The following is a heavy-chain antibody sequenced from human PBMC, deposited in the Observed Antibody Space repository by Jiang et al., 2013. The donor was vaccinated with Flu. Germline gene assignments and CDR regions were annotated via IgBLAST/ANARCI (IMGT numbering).Heavy chain of an antibody. J-gene: IGHJ5*02. Sequence: VSCKASGYTFTSYDINWVRQATGQGLEWMGWMNPNSGNTGYAQKFQGRVTMTRNTSISTAYMELSSLRSEDTAVYYCARGYSYENWFDPWGQGTLVTVSS. CDR2: MNPNSGNT. CDR3: ARGYSYENWFDP. D-gene: IGHD5-18*01. CDR1: GYTFTSYD. V-gene: IGHV1-8*01.